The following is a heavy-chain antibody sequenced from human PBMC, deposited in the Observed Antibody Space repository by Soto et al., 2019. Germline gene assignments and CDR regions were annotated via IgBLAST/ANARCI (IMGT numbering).Heavy chain of an antibody. V-gene: IGHV3-7*04. CDR1: GLTFSSYS. Sequence: EVQVVESGGGLVQPGGSLRLSCAVSGLTFSSYSMNWVRQAPGKGLEWVANIKQDGSEKYYVDSVKGRFTISRDNAKNSLYLQMNSLRAEDTAVYYCAGRSFDYWGQGTLVTVSS. J-gene: IGHJ4*02. CDR3: AGRSFDY. CDR2: IKQDGSEK.